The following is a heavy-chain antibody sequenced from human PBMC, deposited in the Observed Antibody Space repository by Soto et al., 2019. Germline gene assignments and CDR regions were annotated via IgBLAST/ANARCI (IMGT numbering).Heavy chain of an antibody. Sequence: EVQLLESGGGLVQPGGSLRLSCAASGFTFSSYAMSWVRQAPGKGLEWVSAISGSGGSTYYADSVKGRFTISRDNAKNTLYLQMNSLRAEDTAVYYCAKDRRYDYYGSGSYGNDAFDSWGQGTMGNVSS. CDR3: AKDRRYDYYGSGSYGNDAFDS. CDR2: ISGSGGST. J-gene: IGHJ3*02. V-gene: IGHV3-23*01. D-gene: IGHD3-10*01. CDR1: GFTFSSYA.